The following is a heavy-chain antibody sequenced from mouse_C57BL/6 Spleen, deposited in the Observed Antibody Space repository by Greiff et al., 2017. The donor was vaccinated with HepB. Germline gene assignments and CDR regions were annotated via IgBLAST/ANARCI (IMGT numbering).Heavy chain of an antibody. Sequence: EVQGVESGGGLVKPGGSLKLSCAASGFTFSSYAMSWVRQTPEKRLEWVATISDGGSYTYYPDNVKGRFTISRDNAKNNLYLQMSHLKSEDTAMYYCAREGYGRYFDVWGTGTTVTVSS. J-gene: IGHJ1*03. CDR1: GFTFSSYA. CDR3: AREGYGRYFDV. V-gene: IGHV5-4*01. CDR2: ISDGGSYT. D-gene: IGHD1-1*02.